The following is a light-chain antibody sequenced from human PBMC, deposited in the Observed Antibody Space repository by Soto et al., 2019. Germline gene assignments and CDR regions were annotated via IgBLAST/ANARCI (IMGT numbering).Light chain of an antibody. CDR2: SNN. Sequence: QPVLTQPPSASGTPGQRVTISCSGSSSNIGSNYVYWYQQLPGTAPKLLIYSNNQRPLGVPDRFSGSKSGTSASLAISGLRSEDEADYYCAAWDDSLSAYVFGTGTKLTVL. CDR1: SSNIGSNY. J-gene: IGLJ1*01. V-gene: IGLV1-47*02. CDR3: AAWDDSLSAYV.